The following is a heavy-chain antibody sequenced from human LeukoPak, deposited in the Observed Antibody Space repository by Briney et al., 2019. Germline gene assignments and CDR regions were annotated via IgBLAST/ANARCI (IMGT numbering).Heavy chain of an antibody. D-gene: IGHD6-13*01. J-gene: IGHJ4*02. CDR3: AKDAYSSSWFDY. Sequence: GGSLRLSCAASGFTFDDYVMHWVRQAPGKGLEWVSGISWNSGNIGYADSVKGRFIISGDNAKNSLYLQMNSLRAEDTALYYCAKDAYSSSWFDYWGQGTLVTVSS. CDR1: GFTFDDYV. V-gene: IGHV3-9*01. CDR2: ISWNSGNI.